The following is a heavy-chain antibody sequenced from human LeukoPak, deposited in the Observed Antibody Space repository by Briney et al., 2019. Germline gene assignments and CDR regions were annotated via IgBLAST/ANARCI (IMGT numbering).Heavy chain of an antibody. D-gene: IGHD3-22*01. V-gene: IGHV4-61*01. J-gene: IGHJ4*02. CDR1: GGSVSSGSYY. CDR2: IYYSGGT. Sequence: SETLSLTCTVSGGSVSSGSYYWSWVRQPLGKGLEWIGYIYYSGGTNYNPSLKSRVTISVDTSKNQFSLKLSSVTAADTAVYYCARLTYYYDSSGYPPIDYWGQGTLVTVSS. CDR3: ARLTYYYDSSGYPPIDY.